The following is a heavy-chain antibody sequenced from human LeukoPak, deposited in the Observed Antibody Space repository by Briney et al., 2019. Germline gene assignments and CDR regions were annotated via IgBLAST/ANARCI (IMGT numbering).Heavy chain of an antibody. CDR1: RFTFGSYG. V-gene: IGHV3-23*01. CDR3: VRDHGYWKFDI. J-gene: IGHJ3*02. Sequence: GGSLRLSCAASRFTFGSYGMTWVRQAPGKGLERVSSISGHGGNSYYADSVKGRFTISRDNAKNSVYLQLNSLRVEDTAFYYCVRDHGYWKFDIWGHGTMVAVSS. D-gene: IGHD5-24*01. CDR2: ISGHGGNS.